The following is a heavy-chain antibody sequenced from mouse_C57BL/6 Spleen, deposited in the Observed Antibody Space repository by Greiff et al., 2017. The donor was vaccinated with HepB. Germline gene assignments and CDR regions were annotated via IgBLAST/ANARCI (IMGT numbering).Heavy chain of an antibody. CDR2: INPNNGGT. V-gene: IGHV1-26*01. D-gene: IGHD2-2*01. Sequence: EVQLQQSGPELVKPGASVKISCKASGYTFTDYYMNWVKQSHGKSLEWIGDINPNNGGTSYNQKFKGKATLTVDKSSSTAYMELRSLTSEDSAVYYCARGYDKDYYAMDYWGQGTSVTVSS. J-gene: IGHJ4*01. CDR1: GYTFTDYY. CDR3: ARGYDKDYYAMDY.